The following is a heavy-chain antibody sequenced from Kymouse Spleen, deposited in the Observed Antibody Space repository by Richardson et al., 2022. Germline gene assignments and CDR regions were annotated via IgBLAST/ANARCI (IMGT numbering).Heavy chain of an antibody. J-gene: IGHJ3*02. V-gene: IGHV4-34*01. D-gene: IGHD7-27*02. CDR3: AREDWGSDDAFDI. CDR1: GGSFSGYY. CDR2: INHSGST. Sequence: QVQLQQWGAGLLKPSETLSLTCAVYGGSFSGYYWSWIRQPPGKGLEWIGEINHSGSTNYNPSLKSRVTISVDTSKNQFSLKLSSVTAADTAVYYCAREDWGSDDAFDIWGQGTMVTVSS.